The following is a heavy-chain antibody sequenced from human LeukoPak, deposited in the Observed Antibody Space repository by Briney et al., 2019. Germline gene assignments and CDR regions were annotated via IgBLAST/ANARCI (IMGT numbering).Heavy chain of an antibody. Sequence: PSETLSLTCTVSGGSISSGDYFWSWIRQAPGKGLEWIGYIYYSGSTYYNPSLKSRVSISIDTSKNQFSLKLSSVTAADTAVYYCASPYYYDGSGYYGDAFDIWGQGTMVTVSS. CDR2: IYYSGST. J-gene: IGHJ3*02. D-gene: IGHD3-22*01. CDR1: GGSISSGDYF. V-gene: IGHV4-30-4*01. CDR3: ASPYYYDGSGYYGDAFDI.